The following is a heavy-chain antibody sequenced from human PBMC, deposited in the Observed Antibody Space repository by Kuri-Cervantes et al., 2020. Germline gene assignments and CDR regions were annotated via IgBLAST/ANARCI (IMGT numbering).Heavy chain of an antibody. Sequence: SLKISCAASGFTFDDYAMHWVRQAPGKGLEWVSGISWNSGSIGYADSVKGRFTISRDNAKNSLYLQMNSLRSEDTAVYYCARGGGYYYDSSGTGGMDVWGQGTTVTVSS. CDR3: ARGGGYYYDSSGTGGMDV. CDR1: GFTFDDYA. V-gene: IGHV3-9*01. J-gene: IGHJ6*02. D-gene: IGHD3-22*01. CDR2: ISWNSGSI.